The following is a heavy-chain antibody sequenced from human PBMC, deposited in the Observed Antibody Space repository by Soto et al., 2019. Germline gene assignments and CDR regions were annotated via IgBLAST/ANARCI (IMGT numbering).Heavy chain of an antibody. D-gene: IGHD2-15*01. CDR2: IYPGDSDT. CDR1: GYSFTSYW. J-gene: IGHJ6*03. Sequence: GESLKISCKSSGYSFTSYWIGWVRQMPGKGLEWMGIIYPGDSDTRYSPSFQGQVTISADKSISTAYLQWSSLKASDTAMYYCARLRYCSGGSCYDPYYYYYYMDVWGKGTTVTVSS. CDR3: ARLRYCSGGSCYDPYYYYYYMDV. V-gene: IGHV5-51*01.